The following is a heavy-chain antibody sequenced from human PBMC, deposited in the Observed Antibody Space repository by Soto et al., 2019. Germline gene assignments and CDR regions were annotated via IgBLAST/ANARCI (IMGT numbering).Heavy chain of an antibody. Sequence: GASVKVSCKASGYTFTVYSMHWVRQDPGQGLEWMGWIIPILGIANYAQKFQGRVTITADKSTSTAYMELSSLRSEDTAVYYCASAPQYSSGWNAFDIWGQGTMVTVSS. CDR1: GYTFTVYS. CDR2: IIPILGIA. J-gene: IGHJ3*02. CDR3: ASAPQYSSGWNAFDI. D-gene: IGHD6-19*01. V-gene: IGHV1-69*10.